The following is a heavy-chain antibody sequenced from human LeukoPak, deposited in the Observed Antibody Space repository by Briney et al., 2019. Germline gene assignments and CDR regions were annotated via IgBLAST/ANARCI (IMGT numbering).Heavy chain of an antibody. CDR2: INPSGGST. Sequence: ASVKVSCKASGYTFTTYYIHWVGQAPGQGLEWMGIINPSGGSTSYAQKFQDRVTMTRDTSTSTVYMELSSLRSEDTAVYYCAREHFDWLSVSKINCFDPWGQGTLVTVSS. J-gene: IGHJ5*02. CDR1: GYTFTTYY. V-gene: IGHV1-46*01. D-gene: IGHD3-9*01. CDR3: AREHFDWLSVSKINCFDP.